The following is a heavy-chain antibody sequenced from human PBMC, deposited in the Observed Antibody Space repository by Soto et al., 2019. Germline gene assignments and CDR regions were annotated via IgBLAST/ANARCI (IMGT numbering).Heavy chain of an antibody. CDR3: AGTREIPYYHGMDV. CDR1: GGTLSSYA. J-gene: IGHJ6*02. V-gene: IGHV1-69*01. Sequence: QVQLVQSGAEVKKPGSSVKVSCKAPGGTLSSYAINWVRQAPGQGLEWMGGIIPIFGSANYAPKFQGRVTISAHESTSTAYMEVSSLRSEDTAVYYCAGTREIPYYHGMDVWGQGTTVTVSS. D-gene: IGHD2-2*02. CDR2: IIPIFGSA.